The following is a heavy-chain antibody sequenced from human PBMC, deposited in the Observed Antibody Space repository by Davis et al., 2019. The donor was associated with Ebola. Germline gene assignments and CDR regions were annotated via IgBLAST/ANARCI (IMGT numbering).Heavy chain of an antibody. D-gene: IGHD5-24*01. CDR3: ARESGNMATPGKTFDL. V-gene: IGHV1-46*02. CDR1: GYSFDNNY. Sequence: ASVKVSCKASGYSFDNNYVHWVRQAPGQGLEWMGIINPTAGNTNSAQNFQGRISMTRDASTTTIYMELSSLKSEDTAVYYCARESGNMATPGKTFDLWGQGTLVTVSS. J-gene: IGHJ4*02. CDR2: INPTAGNT.